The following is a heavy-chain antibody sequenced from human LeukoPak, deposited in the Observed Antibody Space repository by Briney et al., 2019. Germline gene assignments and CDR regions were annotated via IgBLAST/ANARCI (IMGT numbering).Heavy chain of an antibody. CDR3: AREAYTGFDLEAFDS. Sequence: PGGSLRLSCAASGLTFSSYGMHWVRQAPGKGLEWVAVISYDGSNKYYADSVKGRFTISRDNSKNTLYLQMNSLRVEDTAVYYCAREAYTGFDLEAFDSWGQGTRVTVSS. J-gene: IGHJ4*02. CDR1: GLTFSSYG. CDR2: ISYDGSNK. V-gene: IGHV3-30*03. D-gene: IGHD5-12*01.